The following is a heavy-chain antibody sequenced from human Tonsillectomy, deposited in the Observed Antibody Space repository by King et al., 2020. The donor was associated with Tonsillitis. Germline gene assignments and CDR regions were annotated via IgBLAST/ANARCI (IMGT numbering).Heavy chain of an antibody. D-gene: IGHD6-19*01. CDR1: GFTFDDYA. Sequence: VQLVESGGGLVQPGRSLRLSCAASGFTFDDYAMHWVRQAPGKGLEWVSGISWNRGSIGYADSVKGRFTISRDNAKNSLYLQMNSLRAEDTALYYCARDRSSGWLGAFDIWGQGTMVTVSS. J-gene: IGHJ3*02. V-gene: IGHV3-9*01. CDR3: ARDRSSGWLGAFDI. CDR2: ISWNRGSI.